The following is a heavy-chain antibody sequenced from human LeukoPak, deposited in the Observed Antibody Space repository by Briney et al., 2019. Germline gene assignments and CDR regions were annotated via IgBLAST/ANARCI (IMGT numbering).Heavy chain of an antibody. V-gene: IGHV1-46*01. CDR2: ISPSGGST. CDR3: ARGLASYMDV. Sequence: ASVKVSCKASGGTFSNYAINWVRQAPGQGLEWMAIISPSGGSTFYAQKFQGRVTMTRDMSTSTVYMELSSLRSEDTAVYYCARGLASYMDVWGKGTTVTVSS. CDR1: GGTFSNYA. D-gene: IGHD2-21*01. J-gene: IGHJ6*03.